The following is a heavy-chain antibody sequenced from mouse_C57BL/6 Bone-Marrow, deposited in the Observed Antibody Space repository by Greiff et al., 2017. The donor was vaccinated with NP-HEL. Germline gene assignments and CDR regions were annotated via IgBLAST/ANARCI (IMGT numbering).Heavy chain of an antibody. CDR1: GFTFSSYA. J-gene: IGHJ2*01. D-gene: IGHD1-1*01. Sequence: EVQVVESGEGLVKPGGSLKLSCAASGFTFSSYAMSWVRQTPEKRLEWVAYISSGGDYIYYADTVKGRFTISRDNARNTLYLQMSILKSEDTAMYYCTRAIYYYGSSYFFFDYWGQGTTLTVSS. CDR3: TRAIYYYGSSYFFFDY. V-gene: IGHV5-9-1*02. CDR2: ISSGGDYI.